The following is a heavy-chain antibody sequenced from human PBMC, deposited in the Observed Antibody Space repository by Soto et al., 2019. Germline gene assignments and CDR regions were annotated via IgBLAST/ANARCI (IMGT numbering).Heavy chain of an antibody. CDR2: TYYRSKWFN. J-gene: IGHJ4*02. D-gene: IGHD6-19*01. CDR1: GDSVSSNSAA. V-gene: IGHV6-1*01. Sequence: QVQLQQSGPGLVEPSQTLSLTCAISGDSVSSNSAAWNWIRQSPSRGLEWLGRTYYRSKWFNDYAASVKSRIIINPDTSKNQSALQLNSVPPEDTAVYYCARELRRGSVWYWTEYWGQGTLVTVSS. CDR3: ARELRRGSVWYWTEY.